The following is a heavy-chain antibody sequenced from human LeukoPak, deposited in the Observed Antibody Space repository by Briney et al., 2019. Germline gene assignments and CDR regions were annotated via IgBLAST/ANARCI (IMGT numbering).Heavy chain of an antibody. CDR1: GFTFSNNY. D-gene: IGHD6-19*01. CDR3: VKDEPGSAWYD. CDR2: IKGGGDTT. V-gene: IGHV3-23*01. Sequence: GGCLRLSCAASGFTFSNNYMSWVRQAPGKGLEWVSAIKGGGDTTYYADSVKGRFTISRDNSKDTLYLQMSSLRDDDTAVYYCVKDEPGSAWYDWGQGTLVTVSS. J-gene: IGHJ4*02.